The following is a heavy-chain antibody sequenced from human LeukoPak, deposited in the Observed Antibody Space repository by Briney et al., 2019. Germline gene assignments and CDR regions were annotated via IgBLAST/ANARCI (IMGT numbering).Heavy chain of an antibody. V-gene: IGHV2-70*01. CDR3: ARISRYYGSGSYSHFDY. D-gene: IGHD3-10*01. CDR1: GFSLSTRGMC. CDR2: IDWDDDK. J-gene: IGHJ4*02. Sequence: SGPTLVNPTQTLTLTCTFSGFSLSTRGMCVSWIRQPPGKALEWLALIDWDDDKYYSTSLKTRLTISKDTSKNQVVLTMTNMDPVDTATYYCARISRYYGSGSYSHFDYWGQGTLVTVSS.